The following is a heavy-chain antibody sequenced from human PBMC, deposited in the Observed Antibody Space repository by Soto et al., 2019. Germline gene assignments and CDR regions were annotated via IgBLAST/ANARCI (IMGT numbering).Heavy chain of an antibody. CDR2: INPSGGST. D-gene: IGHD6-19*01. J-gene: IGHJ6*02. Sequence: ASVKVSCKASGYTFTSYYMHWVRQAPGQGLEWMGIINPSGGSTSYAQKFQGRVTMTRDTSASTVYMELSSLRSEDTAVYYCAREGIAVAGSVGQASYYGMDVWGQGTTVTVSS. CDR1: GYTFTSYY. CDR3: AREGIAVAGSVGQASYYGMDV. V-gene: IGHV1-46*01.